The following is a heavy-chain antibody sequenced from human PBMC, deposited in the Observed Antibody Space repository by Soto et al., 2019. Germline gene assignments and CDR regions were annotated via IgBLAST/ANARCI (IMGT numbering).Heavy chain of an antibody. CDR2: IIPIFGTD. V-gene: IGHV1-69*06. CDR3: AREVSIPAHHYSYYGMDV. D-gene: IGHD6-6*01. CDR1: GGTFSSYA. Sequence: QGQLGQSGAEVKKPGSSVKVSCKASGGTFSSYAISWVRQDPGQGIEWMGGIIPIFGTDNYAQKFQGRVTITADNSTSTAFIELSSLRSDDTAVYDCAREVSIPAHHYSYYGMDVWGQGTTVTVSS. J-gene: IGHJ6*02.